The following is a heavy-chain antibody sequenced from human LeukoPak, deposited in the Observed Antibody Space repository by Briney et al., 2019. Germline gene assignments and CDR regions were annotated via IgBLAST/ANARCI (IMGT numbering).Heavy chain of an antibody. V-gene: IGHV3-74*01. CDR1: GFTFSNYW. Sequence: GGSLRLSCAASGFTFSNYWMHWVRQAPGKGLVWVSRTYSVGSSTSYADSVKGRFTISRDNAKNTLYLQMDSLRAEDTAVYYCAREYGYNTPRFDYWGQGTLVTVSS. J-gene: IGHJ4*02. CDR2: TYSVGSST. D-gene: IGHD5-24*01. CDR3: AREYGYNTPRFDY.